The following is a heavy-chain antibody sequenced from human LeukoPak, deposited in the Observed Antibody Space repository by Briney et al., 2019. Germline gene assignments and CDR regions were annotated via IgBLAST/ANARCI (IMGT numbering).Heavy chain of an antibody. Sequence: LSGGSLRLSCAASGYTFSIYNMNWVRQAPGKGVEWVLYTSSSSGNIYYADSVRGRFTISRDNAKNSLYLQMNSLRAEDTAVYYCATYWNYGYWGQGTLVTFSS. CDR3: ATYWNYGY. V-gene: IGHV3-48*01. CDR2: TSSSSGNI. J-gene: IGHJ4*02. CDR1: GYTFSIYN. D-gene: IGHD1-7*01.